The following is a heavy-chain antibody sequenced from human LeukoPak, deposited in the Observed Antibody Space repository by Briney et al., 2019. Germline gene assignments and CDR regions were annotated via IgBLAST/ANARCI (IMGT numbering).Heavy chain of an antibody. Sequence: SETLSLTCTVSGGSISGYFWSWIRQPPWKGLEWIGYIYYSGSTTYNPSLKSRVTISVDTSKNQFSLNLSSVTAADTAVYYCARLFGSSTVADYWGQGTLVTVSS. CDR1: GGSISGYF. J-gene: IGHJ4*02. V-gene: IGHV4-59*08. D-gene: IGHD1-14*01. CDR3: ARLFGSSTVADY. CDR2: IYYSGST.